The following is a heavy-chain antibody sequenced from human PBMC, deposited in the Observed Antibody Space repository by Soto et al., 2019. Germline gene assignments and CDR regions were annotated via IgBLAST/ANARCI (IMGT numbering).Heavy chain of an antibody. CDR1: GGSFSGYY. V-gene: IGHV4-34*01. CDR2: INHSGST. D-gene: IGHD2-2*01. Sequence: QVQLQQWGAGLLKPSETLSLTCAVYGGSFSGYYWSWIRQPPGKGLEWIGEINHSGSTNYNPSLKGRVTISVDTSKNQFSLKLSSVTAADTAVYYCARFCSSTSCPIDYWGQGTLVTVSS. CDR3: ARFCSSTSCPIDY. J-gene: IGHJ4*02.